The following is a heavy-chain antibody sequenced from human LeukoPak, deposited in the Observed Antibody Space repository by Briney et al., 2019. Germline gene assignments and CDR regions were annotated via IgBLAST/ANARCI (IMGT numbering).Heavy chain of an antibody. V-gene: IGHV1-69*04. CDR2: IIPIFGIA. CDR3: ASLDGYCGGGSCYSPDYYGMDV. CDR1: GGTFSSYA. Sequence: SVKVSCKASGGTFSSYAISWVRQAPGQGLEWMGRIIPIFGIANYAQKFQGRVTITADKSTSTAYMELSSLRSEDTAVYYCASLDGYCGGGSCYSPDYYGMDVWGQGTTVTVSS. D-gene: IGHD2-15*01. J-gene: IGHJ6*02.